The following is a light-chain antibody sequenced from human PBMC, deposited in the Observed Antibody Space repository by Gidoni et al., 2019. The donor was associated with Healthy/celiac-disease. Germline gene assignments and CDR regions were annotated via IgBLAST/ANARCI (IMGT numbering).Light chain of an antibody. Sequence: SVLTQPPSASGTPGQRVTISCSGSSSNIGSNYVYWYQQLPGTAPKLLIYRNNQRPSGVPDRFSGSKSGNSASLAISGLRSEDEADYYCAAWDDSLSGVVFGGGTKLTVL. CDR2: RNN. J-gene: IGLJ2*01. CDR3: AAWDDSLSGVV. V-gene: IGLV1-47*01. CDR1: SSNIGSNY.